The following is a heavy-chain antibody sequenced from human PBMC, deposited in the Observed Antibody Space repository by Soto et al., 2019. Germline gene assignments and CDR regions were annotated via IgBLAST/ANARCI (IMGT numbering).Heavy chain of an antibody. V-gene: IGHV1-24*01. CDR1: GYTLTELS. J-gene: IGHJ4*02. CDR3: ATVDKMATSVGYYFDY. D-gene: IGHD5-12*01. Sequence: GASVKVSCKVSGYTLTELSMHWVRQAPGKGLEWMGGFDPEDGETIYAQKFQGRVTMTEDTSTDTAYMELSSLRSEDTAVYYCATVDKMATSVGYYFDYWGQGTLVTVSS. CDR2: FDPEDGET.